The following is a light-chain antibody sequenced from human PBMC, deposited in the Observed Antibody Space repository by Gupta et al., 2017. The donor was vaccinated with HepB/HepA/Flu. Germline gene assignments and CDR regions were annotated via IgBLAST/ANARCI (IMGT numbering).Light chain of an antibody. J-gene: IGLJ1*01. Sequence: QSALTQPASVSGSPGQSISISCTGTSSDVGGYNHVSWYQQHPGKAPKLMIHDVNYRPSGVSNRFSGSKSGSTASLTISGLQAEDESEYYCSSYTSSITYVFGTGTKVTVL. CDR2: DVN. CDR1: SSDVGGYNH. V-gene: IGLV2-14*01. CDR3: SSYTSSITYV.